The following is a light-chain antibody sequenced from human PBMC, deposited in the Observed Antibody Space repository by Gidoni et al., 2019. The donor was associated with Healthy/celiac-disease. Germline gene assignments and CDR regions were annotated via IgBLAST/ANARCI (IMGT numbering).Light chain of an antibody. CDR1: HDISNY. J-gene: IGKJ2*01. CDR2: DAS. CDR3: QQYDNLYT. V-gene: IGKV1-33*01. Sequence: DIQMTQSPSSLSASVGDRVTITCQASHDISNYLNWYQQKPGKAPKLLIYDASNLETGVPSRVSGSGSGTDFTFNISSLQPEDIATYYCQQYDNLYTFGQGTKLEIK.